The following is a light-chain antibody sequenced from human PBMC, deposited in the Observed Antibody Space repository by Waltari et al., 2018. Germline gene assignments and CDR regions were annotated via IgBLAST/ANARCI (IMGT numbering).Light chain of an antibody. V-gene: IGLV2-23*02. Sequence: QSALTQPASVSGSPGPSPPISCTDGRRYVGPNKFVLWYQQHPGKAPKLMIYEINQRPSGISNRFSGSKFGNTAVLTISGLQTDDEADYYCCSYVTGDTWVFGGGTRVAVL. CDR2: EIN. CDR3: CSYVTGDTWV. J-gene: IGLJ3*02. CDR1: RRYVGPNKF.